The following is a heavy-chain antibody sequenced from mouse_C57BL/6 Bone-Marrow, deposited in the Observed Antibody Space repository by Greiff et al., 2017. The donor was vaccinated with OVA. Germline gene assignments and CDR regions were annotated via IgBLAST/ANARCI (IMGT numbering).Heavy chain of an antibody. D-gene: IGHD1-1*01. CDR2: IYPGNSDT. Sequence: EVQLQPSGTVLARPGASVKMSCKTSGYTFTSYWMHWVKQRPGQGLEWIGAIYPGNSDTSYNQKFKGKAKMTAVTSASTAYMELSSLTNEDSAVYYCTRWGYGSSSWFAYWGQGTLVTVSA. V-gene: IGHV1-5*01. CDR1: GYTFTSYW. J-gene: IGHJ3*01. CDR3: TRWGYGSSSWFAY.